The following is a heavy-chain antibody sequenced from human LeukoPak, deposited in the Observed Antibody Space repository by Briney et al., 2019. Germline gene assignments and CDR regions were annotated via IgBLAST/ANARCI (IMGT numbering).Heavy chain of an antibody. J-gene: IGHJ3*02. D-gene: IGHD4-17*01. V-gene: IGHV3-30*02. CDR1: GFTFSTYV. CDR2: IRYDGSNK. CDR3: ARDGYGDYAEDAFDI. Sequence: GGSLRLSCAASGFTFSTYVMHWVRQAPGKGLEWVAFIRYDGSNKYYADSVKGRFTISRGNSKNTLYLQMNSLRAEDTAVYYCARDGYGDYAEDAFDIWGQGTMVTVSS.